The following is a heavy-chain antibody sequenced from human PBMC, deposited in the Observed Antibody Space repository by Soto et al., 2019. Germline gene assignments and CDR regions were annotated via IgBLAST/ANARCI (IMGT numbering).Heavy chain of an antibody. D-gene: IGHD3-3*01. V-gene: IGHV1-2*04. CDR1: GYTFTGYY. J-gene: IGHJ4*02. CDR2: INPNSGGT. Sequence: ASVKVSCKASGYTFTGYYMHWVRQAPGQGLEWMGWINPNSGGTNYAQKFQGWVTMTRDTSISTAYMELSRLRSDDTAVYYCARGYDFWSGYYTGVGSNWGKGTLVTVSS. CDR3: ARGYDFWSGYYTGVGSN.